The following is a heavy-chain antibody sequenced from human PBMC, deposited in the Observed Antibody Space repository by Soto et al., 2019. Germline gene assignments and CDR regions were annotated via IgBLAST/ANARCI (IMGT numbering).Heavy chain of an antibody. CDR1: GGSISSGGYY. Sequence: PSETLSLTCTVSGGSISSGGYYWSWIRQHPGKGPEWIGYIYYSGSTYYNPSLKSRVTISVDTSKNQFSLKLSSVTAADTAVYYCARQVGAAGQHYYYGMDVWGQGTTVTVSS. D-gene: IGHD1-26*01. V-gene: IGHV4-31*03. CDR2: IYYSGST. J-gene: IGHJ6*02. CDR3: ARQVGAAGQHYYYGMDV.